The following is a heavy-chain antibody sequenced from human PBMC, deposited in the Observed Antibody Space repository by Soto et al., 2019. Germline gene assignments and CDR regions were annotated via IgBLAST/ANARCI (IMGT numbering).Heavy chain of an antibody. Sequence: SVKVSCKASGGTFSSYAISWVRQAPGQGLEWMGGIIPIFGTANYAQKFQGRVTITADESTSTAYMELSSLRSEDTAVYYCARGTPKYYDFWSGYPENYYYYRMDVWGQGTTVTVSS. V-gene: IGHV1-69*13. J-gene: IGHJ6*02. CDR3: ARGTPKYYDFWSGYPENYYYYRMDV. CDR2: IIPIFGTA. CDR1: GGTFSSYA. D-gene: IGHD3-3*01.